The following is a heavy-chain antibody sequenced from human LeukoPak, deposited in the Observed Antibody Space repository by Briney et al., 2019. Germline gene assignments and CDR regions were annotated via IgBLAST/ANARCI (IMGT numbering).Heavy chain of an antibody. J-gene: IGHJ4*02. CDR1: GFTVSSNY. D-gene: IGHD3-3*01. V-gene: IGHV3-53*01. CDR2: IYSGGST. CDR3: ARAVTSIFGVVKRFYYFDY. Sequence: GGSLRLSCAASGFTVSSNYMSWVRQAPGKGLEWVSVIYSGGSTYYADSVKGRFTISRDNSKNTLYLQMSSLRAEDTAVYYCARAVTSIFGVVKRFYYFDYWGQGTLVTVSS.